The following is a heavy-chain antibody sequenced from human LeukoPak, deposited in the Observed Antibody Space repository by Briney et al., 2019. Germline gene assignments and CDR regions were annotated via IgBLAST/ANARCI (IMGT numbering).Heavy chain of an antibody. J-gene: IGHJ4*02. V-gene: IGHV4-34*01. CDR3: ARQRAAAGYFDY. D-gene: IGHD6-13*01. CDR1: GGSFSAYY. CDR2: INHSGST. Sequence: PSETLSLTCAVYGGSFSAYYWSWIRQPPGKGLEWIGEINHSGSTNYNPSLKSRVTISVDTSKNQLSLKLTSVTAADTAVYYCARQRAAAGYFDYWGQGTLVTVSS.